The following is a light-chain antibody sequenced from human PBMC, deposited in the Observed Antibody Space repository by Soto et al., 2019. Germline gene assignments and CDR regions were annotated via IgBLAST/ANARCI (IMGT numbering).Light chain of an antibody. Sequence: QSALTQPPSASGSPGQSVTISCTGTSSDVGGYIFVSWYQQHPGKVPKLIIYDVNKRPSGVSDRFSGSKYGNTASLTVSGLQDEDEGDYYCVSFAGGTYVFGTGTKVPVL. J-gene: IGLJ1*01. CDR1: SSDVGGYIF. V-gene: IGLV2-8*01. CDR3: VSFAGGTYV. CDR2: DVN.